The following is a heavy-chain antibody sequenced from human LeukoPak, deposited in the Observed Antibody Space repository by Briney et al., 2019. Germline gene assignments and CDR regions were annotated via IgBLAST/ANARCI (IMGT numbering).Heavy chain of an antibody. V-gene: IGHV3-23*01. J-gene: IGHJ4*02. Sequence: QTGGSLRLSCAASGFTFSSYGMSWVRQAPGKGLEWVSAISGSGGSTYYADSVKGRFTISRDNSKNTLYLQMNSLRAEDTAVYYCAKNSGRWYGNYFDYWGQGTLVTVSS. CDR1: GFTFSSYG. CDR2: ISGSGGST. D-gene: IGHD3-10*01. CDR3: AKNSGRWYGNYFDY.